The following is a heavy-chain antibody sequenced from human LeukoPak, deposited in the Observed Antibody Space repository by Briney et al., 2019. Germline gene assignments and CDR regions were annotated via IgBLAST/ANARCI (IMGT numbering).Heavy chain of an antibody. V-gene: IGHV3-30-3*01. D-gene: IGHD4-23*01. CDR2: ISYDGSNK. CDR3: ARDKRGNSVFDS. CDR1: GFTFSNYV. Sequence: GGSLRLSCAASGFTFSNYVMHWVRQAPGKGLEWVAVISYDGSNKYYADSVKGRFTISRDNSKNTLYLQMNSLRDEDTALYYCARDKRGNSVFDSWGQGTLVTVSS. J-gene: IGHJ4*02.